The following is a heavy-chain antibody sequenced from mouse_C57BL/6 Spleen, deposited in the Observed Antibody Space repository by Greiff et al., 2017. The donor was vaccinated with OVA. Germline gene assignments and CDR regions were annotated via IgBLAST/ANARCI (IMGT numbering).Heavy chain of an antibody. CDR3: TRVLGSSYVRYAMDY. J-gene: IGHJ4*01. V-gene: IGHV1-15*01. Sequence: VQGVESGAELVRPGASVTLSCKASGYTFTDYEMHWVKQTPVHGLEWIGAIDPETGGTAYNQKFKGKAILTADKSSSTAYMELRSLTSEYSAVYYCTRVLGSSYVRYAMDYWGQGTSVTVSS. CDR2: IDPETGGT. D-gene: IGHD1-1*01. CDR1: GYTFTDYE.